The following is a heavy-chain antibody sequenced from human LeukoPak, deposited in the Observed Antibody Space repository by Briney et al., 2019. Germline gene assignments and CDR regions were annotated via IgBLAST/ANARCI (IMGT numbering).Heavy chain of an antibody. J-gene: IGHJ6*03. Sequence: SETLSLTCTVSGGSISSGSYYWTWIRQPAGKGLEWIGRIYTSGSTKYNPSLKSRVTISVDTSRNQISLKLSSVTAADTAVYYCARGHQGGVGLYYMDVWGKGTTVTISS. D-gene: IGHD1-26*01. V-gene: IGHV4-61*02. CDR2: IYTSGST. CDR1: GGSISSGSYY. CDR3: ARGHQGGVGLYYMDV.